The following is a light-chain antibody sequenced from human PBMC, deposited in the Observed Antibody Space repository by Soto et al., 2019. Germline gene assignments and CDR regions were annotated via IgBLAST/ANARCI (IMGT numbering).Light chain of an antibody. V-gene: IGKV1D-12*01. CDR1: QDVRAW. CDR2: RVS. J-gene: IGKJ4*01. CDR3: QQARSFPLT. Sequence: MTQSPSSVSASVGDRIIITSRAGQDVRAWLAWYQQKPGKGPKLLIHRVSHLLPGVPSRFSGSGSATEFTLTIDSLQPEDSGTYYCQQARSFPLTFGGGTKVEV.